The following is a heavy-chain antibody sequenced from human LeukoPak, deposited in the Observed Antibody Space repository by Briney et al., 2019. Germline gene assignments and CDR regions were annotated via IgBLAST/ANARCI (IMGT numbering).Heavy chain of an antibody. CDR3: TSWGDTTAEYFQR. CDR1: GFTVSTNY. CDR2: INPDGRDT. V-gene: IGHV3-7*01. D-gene: IGHD2-21*02. Sequence: GGSLRLSCAASGFTVSTNYMNWVRQAPGKGLEWVAHINPDGRDTYYVDSVKGRFTISRDNAQNSMYLQMNSLRVEDTAVYYCTSWGDTTAEYFQRWGQGTLVTVSS. J-gene: IGHJ1*01.